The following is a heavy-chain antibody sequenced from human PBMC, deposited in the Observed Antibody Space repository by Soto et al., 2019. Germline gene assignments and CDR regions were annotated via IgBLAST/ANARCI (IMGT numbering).Heavy chain of an antibody. CDR3: ARVWWFGEKEYFQN. V-gene: IGHV2-70*11. CDR1: GFSLSTDGMC. Sequence: SGPKLGNPTQTLTLTCSISGFSLSTDGMCVSWIRQPPGKALEWLARIDWNDDKYYSTSLKTRLTISKDTSKNQAVLTMTKLDPADTATYYCARVWWFGEKEYFQNWGQGTLVTVSS. D-gene: IGHD2-21*01. CDR2: IDWNDDK. J-gene: IGHJ1*01.